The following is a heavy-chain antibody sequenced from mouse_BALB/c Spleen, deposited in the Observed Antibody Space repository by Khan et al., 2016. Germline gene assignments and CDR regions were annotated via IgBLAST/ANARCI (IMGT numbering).Heavy chain of an antibody. V-gene: IGHV9-3-1*01. J-gene: IGHJ3*01. Sequence: QIQLVQSGSELKKPGETVKTSCKASGYTFTNYGTNRVKQAPGKGLKWMGWINTYTGEPTYADDFKGRLAFSLETSASTAYLLINNLKNEDAGTYFCARRHCGSSYDAWFAYLSRETLVTVCA. D-gene: IGHD1-1*01. CDR2: INTYTGEP. CDR3: ARRHCGSSYDAWFAY. CDR1: GYTFTNYG.